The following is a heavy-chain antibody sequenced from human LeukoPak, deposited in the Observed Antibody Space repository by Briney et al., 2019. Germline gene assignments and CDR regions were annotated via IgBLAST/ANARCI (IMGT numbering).Heavy chain of an antibody. V-gene: IGHV3-23*01. CDR3: AKDGTDYGGNSETWFDP. Sequence: PGGSLRLSCAASGFTFSSYAMSWVRQAPGKGLEWVSAISGSGGSTYYADSVKGRFTISRDNSKSTLYLQMNSLRAEDTAVYYCAKDGTDYGGNSETWFDPWGQGTLVTVSS. CDR1: GFTFSSYA. CDR2: ISGSGGST. J-gene: IGHJ5*02. D-gene: IGHD4-23*01.